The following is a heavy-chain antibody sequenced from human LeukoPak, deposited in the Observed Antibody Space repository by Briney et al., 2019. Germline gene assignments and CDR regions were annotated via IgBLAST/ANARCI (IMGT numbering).Heavy chain of an antibody. Sequence: GGSLRLSCAASGFTFGTSWMSWVRQAAGKGLEWLANIYVDGIEKYYVDRVKGRFTISRDNAKNSLYLQMDSLRVEDTAVYYCARTVVEVRAASDVFYIWGQGTMVTVSS. CDR2: IYVDGIEK. CDR3: ARTVVEVRAASDVFYI. D-gene: IGHD2-21*01. J-gene: IGHJ3*02. CDR1: GFTFGTSW. V-gene: IGHV3-7*01.